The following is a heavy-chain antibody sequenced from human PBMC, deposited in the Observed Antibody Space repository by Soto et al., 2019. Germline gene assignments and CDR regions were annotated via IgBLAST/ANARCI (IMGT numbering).Heavy chain of an antibody. V-gene: IGHV3-30-3*01. CDR1: GFTFSSYA. J-gene: IGHJ4*02. D-gene: IGHD3-22*01. CDR3: ATLDYYDSSGYYSADY. Sequence: GGSLRLSCAASGFTFSSYAMHWVRQAPGKGLEWVAVISYDGSNKYYADSVKGRFTISRDNSKNTLYLQMNSLRAEDTAVYYCATLDYYDSSGYYSADYWGQGTLVTVSS. CDR2: ISYDGSNK.